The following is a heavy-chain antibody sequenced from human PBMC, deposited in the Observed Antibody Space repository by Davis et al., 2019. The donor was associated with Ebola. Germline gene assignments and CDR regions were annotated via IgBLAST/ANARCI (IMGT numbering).Heavy chain of an antibody. D-gene: IGHD4-17*01. CDR3: ARGRPSTVTTDYYAMDV. Sequence: SETLSLTCTVSGASITNYYLSWVRQPPGKTLEWIGYIFHNGAADYNPSLKSRVSISVDTSKNQFSLKLSSVTAADTAVYYCARGRPSTVTTDYYAMDVWGKGTTVTVSS. V-gene: IGHV4-59*08. CDR1: GASITNYY. J-gene: IGHJ6*04. CDR2: IFHNGAA.